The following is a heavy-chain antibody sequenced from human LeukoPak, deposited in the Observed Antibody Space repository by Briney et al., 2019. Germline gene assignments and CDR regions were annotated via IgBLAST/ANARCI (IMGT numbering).Heavy chain of an antibody. Sequence: GGSLRLSCAASGFTFSSYAMHWVRQAPGKGLEWVAVILYDGSNKYYADSVKGRFTISRDNSKNTLFLQMNSLRAEDTAVYYCARDKLTGNAFDIWGQGTMVTVSS. CDR3: ARDKLTGNAFDI. CDR1: GFTFSSYA. J-gene: IGHJ3*02. D-gene: IGHD3-10*01. V-gene: IGHV3-33*08. CDR2: ILYDGSNK.